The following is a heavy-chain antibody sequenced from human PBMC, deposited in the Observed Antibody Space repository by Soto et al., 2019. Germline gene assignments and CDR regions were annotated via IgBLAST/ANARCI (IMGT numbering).Heavy chain of an antibody. J-gene: IGHJ6*02. V-gene: IGHV4-61*01. CDR2: IYYSGST. CDR1: GGSVSSGSYY. CDR3: ARDTWQGGMDV. Sequence: PLETLSLTCTVSGGSVSSGSYYWSWIRQPPGKGLEWIGYIYYSGSTNYNPSLKSRVTISVDTSKNQFSLKLSSVTAADTAVYYCARDTWQGGMDVWGQGTTVTVSS.